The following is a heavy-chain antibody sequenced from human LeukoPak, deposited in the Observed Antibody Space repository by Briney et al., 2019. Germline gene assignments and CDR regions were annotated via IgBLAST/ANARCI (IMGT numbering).Heavy chain of an antibody. D-gene: IGHD3-16*02. J-gene: IGHJ5*02. CDR1: GGSFSGYY. Sequence: SETLSLTCAVYGGSFSGYYWSWIRQPPGKGLEWIGEINHSGSTNYNPSLKSRVTISVDTSKNQFSLKLSSVTAADTAVYYCARVLKGVLGWFDPWGQGTLVTVSS. V-gene: IGHV4-34*01. CDR3: ARVLKGVLGWFDP. CDR2: INHSGST.